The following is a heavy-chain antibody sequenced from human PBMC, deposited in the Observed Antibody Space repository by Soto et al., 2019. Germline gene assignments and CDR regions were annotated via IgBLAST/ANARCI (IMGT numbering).Heavy chain of an antibody. CDR3: ARDLGGWPDY. D-gene: IGHD2-15*01. Sequence: QVQLVQSGAEVKKPGASVKVSCKASGYTFTSYAMHWVRQAPGQRLEWMGWINAGNGNTKYSQKFQGRVTITRDTSASTASMELSSLRSEDTAVYYSARDLGGWPDYWVQGTLVTVSS. CDR1: GYTFTSYA. CDR2: INAGNGNT. J-gene: IGHJ4*02. V-gene: IGHV1-3*01.